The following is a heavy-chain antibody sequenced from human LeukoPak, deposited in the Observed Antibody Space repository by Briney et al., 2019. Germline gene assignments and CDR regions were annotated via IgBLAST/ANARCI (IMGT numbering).Heavy chain of an antibody. J-gene: IGHJ4*02. D-gene: IGHD3-10*01. CDR2: ISSSGSTI. CDR1: GFTFSDYH. V-gene: IGHV3-11*04. CDR3: ARDIYGPGPPAGDTIDY. Sequence: GGSLRLSCAASGFTFSDYHMSWIRQAPGKGLEWVSYISSSGSTIYYADSVKGRFTISRDNAKNSLYLQVNSLRAEDTAVYYCARDIYGPGPPAGDTIDYWGQGTLVTVSS.